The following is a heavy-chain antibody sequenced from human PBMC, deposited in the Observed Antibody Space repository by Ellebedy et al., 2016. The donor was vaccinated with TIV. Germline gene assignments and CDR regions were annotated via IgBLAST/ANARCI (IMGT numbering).Heavy chain of an antibody. CDR1: GYTFTNYG. Sequence: AASVKVSCKATGYTFTNYGMHWVRQAPGQRLEWMGWINPGNGDTRYSQRLQGRVTITRDTASSTAYMELSSLKSDDTAVYYCARGLASSGAPCWGQGTLVTVSS. CDR2: INPGNGDT. J-gene: IGHJ4*02. CDR3: ARGLASSGAPC. D-gene: IGHD2-8*02. V-gene: IGHV1-3*01.